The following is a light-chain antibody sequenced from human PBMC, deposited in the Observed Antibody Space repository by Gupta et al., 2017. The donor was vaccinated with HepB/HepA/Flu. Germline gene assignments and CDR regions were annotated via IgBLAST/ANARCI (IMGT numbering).Light chain of an antibody. Sequence: DIVLTQSPATLSSFPGERATLSCRASQSVSSSLAWFQQKPGQAPRLLIYDASSRATGIPARFSGSGSGTDFTLTISSLEPEDFAVYYCQQRSNWPPGCSFGQGTKLEIK. J-gene: IGKJ2*04. CDR3: QQRSNWPPGCS. V-gene: IGKV3-11*01. CDR2: DAS. CDR1: QSVSSS.